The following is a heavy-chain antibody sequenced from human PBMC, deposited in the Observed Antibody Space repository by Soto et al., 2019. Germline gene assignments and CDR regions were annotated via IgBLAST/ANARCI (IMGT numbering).Heavy chain of an antibody. J-gene: IGHJ4*02. V-gene: IGHV4-61*01. CDR2: IYYSGST. CDR1: GGSVSSGSYY. CDR3: ARDPRGAYSSSYSGIDY. Sequence: SETLSLTCTVSGGSVSSGSYYWSWIRQPPGKGLEWIGYIYYSGSTNYNPSLKSRVTISVDTSKNQFSLKLSSVTAADTAVYYCARDPRGAYSSSYSGIDYWGQGSLVTVSS. D-gene: IGHD6-13*01.